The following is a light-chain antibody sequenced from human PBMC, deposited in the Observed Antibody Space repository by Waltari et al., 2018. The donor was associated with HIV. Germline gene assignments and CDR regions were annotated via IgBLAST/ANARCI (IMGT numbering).Light chain of an antibody. V-gene: IGLV2-8*01. Sequence: QSALTQPPSASGSPGQSVTVSCTGTSSDIGYFNYVSWYQQHPGKAPKLLIYDVNKWPSGVPERFSAAKSGATASLTVSGLLAEDEADYYCAAYAGNNIVIFGGGTKVTV. CDR1: SSDIGYFNY. CDR2: DVN. CDR3: AAYAGNNIVI. J-gene: IGLJ2*01.